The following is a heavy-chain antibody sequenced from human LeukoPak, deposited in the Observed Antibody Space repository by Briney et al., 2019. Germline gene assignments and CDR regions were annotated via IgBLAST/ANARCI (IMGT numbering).Heavy chain of an antibody. J-gene: IGHJ4*02. CDR1: GYTFSNYY. D-gene: IGHD1-26*01. CDR2: NNPSGGRT. V-gene: IGHV1-46*01. CDR3: SRELGGSYFDY. Sequence: ASVKVSCKASGYTFSNYYIHWVRQAPGQGLEWMGVNNPSGGRTTYAQKFQGRVTMTRDTSTSTAYMDLSSLRSDDTPVYYCSRELGGSYFDYWGQGTLVSVSS.